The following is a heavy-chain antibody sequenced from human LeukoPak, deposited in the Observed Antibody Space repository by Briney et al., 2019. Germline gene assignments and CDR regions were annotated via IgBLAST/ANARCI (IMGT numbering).Heavy chain of an antibody. V-gene: IGHV3-7*01. CDR3: ARDGRSWYAYENWYFDL. CDR2: IKQDGSEK. Sequence: GGSLRLSCAASGFTFSSYWMSWVRQAPGKGLEWVANIKQDGSEKYYVDSVRGRFSVSRDNAKNSLYLQMNSLRAEDTAVYYCARDGRSWYAYENWYFDLWGRGTLVTVSS. CDR1: GFTFSSYW. D-gene: IGHD2-15*01. J-gene: IGHJ2*01.